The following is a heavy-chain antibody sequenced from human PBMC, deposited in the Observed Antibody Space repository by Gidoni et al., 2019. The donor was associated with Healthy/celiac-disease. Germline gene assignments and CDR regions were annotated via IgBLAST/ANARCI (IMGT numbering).Heavy chain of an antibody. CDR3: ARLYLNDYGDY. J-gene: IGHJ4*02. CDR2: SSSSSSYI. CDR1: GFTFSSYS. Sequence: EVQLVESGGGLVKPGGSLRLSCAASGFTFSSYSMNWVRQAPGKGLEWVSSSSSSSSYIYYADSVKGRFTSSRDNAKNSLYLQMNSLRAEDTAVYYCARLYLNDYGDYWGQGTLVTVSS. V-gene: IGHV3-21*01.